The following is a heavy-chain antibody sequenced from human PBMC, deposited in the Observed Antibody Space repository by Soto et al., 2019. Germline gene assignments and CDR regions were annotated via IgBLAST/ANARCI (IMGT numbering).Heavy chain of an antibody. CDR1: GFTFSSYA. V-gene: IGHV3-30-3*01. J-gene: IGHJ5*02. Sequence: PGGSLRLSCAASGFTFSSYAMHWVRQAPGKGLEWVAVISYDGSNKYYADSVKGRFTISRDNSKNTLYLQMNSLRAEDTAVYYCARASVVAATPPFDPWGQGTLVTV. CDR3: ARASVVAATPPFDP. CDR2: ISYDGSNK. D-gene: IGHD2-15*01.